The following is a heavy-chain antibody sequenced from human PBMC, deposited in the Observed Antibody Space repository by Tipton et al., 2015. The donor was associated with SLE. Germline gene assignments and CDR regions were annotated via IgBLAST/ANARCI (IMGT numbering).Heavy chain of an antibody. CDR3: AKEPASIAAAPIDS. Sequence: TLSLTCTVSGASVNSGDYYWNWIRQHPGKGLEWIGYIHYSGSNSYNPSLKSRVTMSVDTSKNQFSLNMFSVTAADTAVYYCAKEPASIAAAPIDSWGQRTLVSVSS. CDR1: GASVNSGDYY. D-gene: IGHD6-13*01. V-gene: IGHV4-31*03. CDR2: IHYSGSN. J-gene: IGHJ4*02.